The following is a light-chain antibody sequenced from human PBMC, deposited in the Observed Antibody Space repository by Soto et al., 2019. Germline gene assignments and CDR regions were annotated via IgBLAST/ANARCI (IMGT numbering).Light chain of an antibody. CDR3: CSYAGSYTFV. Sequence: QSALTQPRSVSGSPGQSVTISCTGTSSHVGGYNYVSWYQQHPGKAPKLIIYDVSKRTSGVPDRFSGSKSGNTASLTISGLQAEDEADYYCCSYAGSYTFVFGTGTKVTVL. V-gene: IGLV2-11*01. CDR2: DVS. CDR1: SSHVGGYNY. J-gene: IGLJ1*01.